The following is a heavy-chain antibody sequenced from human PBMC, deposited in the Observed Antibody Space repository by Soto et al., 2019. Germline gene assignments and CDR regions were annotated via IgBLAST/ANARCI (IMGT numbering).Heavy chain of an antibody. CDR2: IYWDDDK. V-gene: IGHV2-5*02. D-gene: IGHD2-21*02. CDR1: AFSLSTGGVG. Sequence: QITLKESGPTLVKPTQTLTLTCTFSAFSLSTGGVGVGWIRQPPGKALEWLALIYWDDDKRYSPSLRSRLTIPKDTSKNQVVLTMTNMDPVDTATYYCIQSRCGGDCLQSYASYYYYGMDVWSQGTTVTVSS. CDR3: IQSRCGGDCLQSYASYYYYGMDV. J-gene: IGHJ6*02.